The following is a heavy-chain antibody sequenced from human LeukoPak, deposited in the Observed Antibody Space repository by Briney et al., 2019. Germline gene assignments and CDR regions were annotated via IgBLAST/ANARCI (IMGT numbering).Heavy chain of an antibody. Sequence: GGSLRPSCAASGFTFNSYAMSWVRQAPGKGLEWVSAISGSGGSTYYADSVKGRFTISRDNSKNTLYLQMNSLRAEDTAVYYCAKRRIAAAADLNFDYWGQGTLVTVSS. CDR1: GFTFNSYA. D-gene: IGHD6-13*01. CDR3: AKRRIAAAADLNFDY. CDR2: ISGSGGST. J-gene: IGHJ4*02. V-gene: IGHV3-23*01.